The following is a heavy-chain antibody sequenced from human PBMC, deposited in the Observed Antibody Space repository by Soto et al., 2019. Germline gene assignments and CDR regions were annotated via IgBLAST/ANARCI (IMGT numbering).Heavy chain of an antibody. D-gene: IGHD2-2*01. CDR3: ARGRVVVQAAVMFNCLDP. Sequence: TLSLTCAISGAPSTWGDYSWNWIRQPPGKGLEWIGYIFHGVSTYYNPSLRSRVTISVDRSRTQFSLKMSSVTAADTAVYYCARGRVVVQAAVMFNCLDPWGQGALVTGSS. CDR2: IFHGVST. CDR1: GAPSTWGDYS. J-gene: IGHJ5*02. V-gene: IGHV4-30-2*01.